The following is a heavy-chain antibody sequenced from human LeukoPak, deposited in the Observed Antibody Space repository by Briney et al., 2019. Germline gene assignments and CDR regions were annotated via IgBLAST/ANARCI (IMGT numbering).Heavy chain of an antibody. J-gene: IGHJ5*02. D-gene: IGHD5-24*01. Sequence: KVSCKASGYTFTSYAMHWVRQMPGKGLEWMGIIYPGDSDTRYSPSFQGQVTISADKSISTAYLQWSSLKASDTAMYYCARHIGPGYNSWGQGTLVTVSS. CDR1: GYTFTSYA. CDR3: ARHIGPGYNS. CDR2: IYPGDSDT. V-gene: IGHV5-51*01.